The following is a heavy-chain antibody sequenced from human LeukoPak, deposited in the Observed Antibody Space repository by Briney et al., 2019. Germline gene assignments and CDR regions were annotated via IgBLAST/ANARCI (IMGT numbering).Heavy chain of an antibody. CDR3: ASLDTAKQPLANH. CDR1: GLTVSNHW. V-gene: IGHV3-7*03. Sequence: GGSLRPSCVASGLTVSNHWMSWVRQAPGKGLEWVANIREERGQEYYVDSVKGRFTISKNSAKNSLYLQMNTLRVEDTAMYYCASLDTAKQPLANHWGQGTLVTVSS. J-gene: IGHJ5*02. CDR2: IREERGQE. D-gene: IGHD5-18*01.